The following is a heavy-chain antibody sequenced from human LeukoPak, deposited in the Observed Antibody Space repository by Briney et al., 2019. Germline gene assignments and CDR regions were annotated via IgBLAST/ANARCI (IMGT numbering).Heavy chain of an antibody. D-gene: IGHD3-22*01. Sequence: GASVKVSCRASAYTFSAYYMHWVQQAPGQGLEWMGWINPNSGGTNYAQKFQGRVIMTRDTSISTAYMELSRLRSDDTAVYYCTRSSSGYYSHFDYWGQGTLVTVTS. V-gene: IGHV1-2*02. CDR2: INPNSGGT. CDR3: TRSSSGYYSHFDY. CDR1: AYTFSAYY. J-gene: IGHJ4*02.